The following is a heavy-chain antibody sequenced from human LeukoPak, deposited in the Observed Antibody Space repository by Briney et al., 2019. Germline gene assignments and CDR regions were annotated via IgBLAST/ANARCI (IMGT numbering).Heavy chain of an antibody. D-gene: IGHD5-12*01. J-gene: IGHJ6*02. CDR1: GFTFSSYW. V-gene: IGHV3-74*01. CDR3: ARWGLYSGYGYYYYGMDV. CDR2: INSDGSST. Sequence: GGSLRLSCAASGFTFSSYWMHWVRQAPGKGLVWVSRINSDGSSTSYADSVKGRFTISRDNAKNTPYLQMNSLRAEDTAVYYCARWGLYSGYGYYYYGMDVWGQGTTVTVSS.